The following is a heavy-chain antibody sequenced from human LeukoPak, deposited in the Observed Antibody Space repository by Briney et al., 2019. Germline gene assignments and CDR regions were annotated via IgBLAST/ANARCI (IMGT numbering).Heavy chain of an antibody. J-gene: IGHJ4*02. D-gene: IGHD3-10*01. V-gene: IGHV3-49*04. CDR3: TTAMVRGVIMLDY. Sequence: PGGSLRLSCVVSGFTFSTHGFHWVRQAPGKGLEWVGFIRSKAYGGTTEYAASVKGRFTISRDDSKSIAYLQMNSLKTEDTAVYYCTTAMVRGVIMLDYWGQGTLVTVSS. CDR2: IRSKAYGGTT. CDR1: GFTFSTHG.